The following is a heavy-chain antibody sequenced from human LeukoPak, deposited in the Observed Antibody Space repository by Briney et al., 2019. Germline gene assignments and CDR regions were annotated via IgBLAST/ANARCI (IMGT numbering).Heavy chain of an antibody. CDR3: ARAEEGYSPRIGGFGI. CDR1: GFTFSDYY. V-gene: IGHV3-11*01. J-gene: IGHJ3*02. CDR2: ISSSGSTI. Sequence: GGSLRLSCAASGFTFSDYYMSWIRQAPGKGLEWVSYISSSGSTIYYADSVKGRFTISRDNAKNSLYLQMNSLRAEDTAVYYCARAEEGYSPRIGGFGIWGQGTMVTVSS. D-gene: IGHD5-24*01.